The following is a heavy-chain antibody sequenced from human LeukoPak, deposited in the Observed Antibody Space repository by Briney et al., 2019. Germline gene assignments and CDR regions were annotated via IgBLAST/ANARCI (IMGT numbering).Heavy chain of an antibody. CDR3: ARDRAAGIAAD. J-gene: IGHJ4*02. D-gene: IGHD6-13*01. CDR2: IIPILGIA. CDR1: GGTFSSYA. Sequence: SVKVSCKASGGTFSSYAISWVRQAPGQGLEWMGRIIPILGIANYAQKFQGRVTMTTDTSTSTAYMELRSLRSDDTAIYYCARDRAAGIAADWGQGTLVTVSS. V-gene: IGHV1-69*04.